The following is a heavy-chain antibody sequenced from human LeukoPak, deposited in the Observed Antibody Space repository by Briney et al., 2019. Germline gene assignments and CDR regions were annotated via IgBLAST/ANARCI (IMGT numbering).Heavy chain of an antibody. CDR3: AKTYYYDSSGYSPHFDY. D-gene: IGHD3-22*01. J-gene: IGHJ4*02. CDR1: GSTVSSNY. V-gene: IGHV3-53*01. Sequence: GGSLSLYCAASGSTVSSNYMSWVRQAPGQGLEWVSVIYSGGSTYYADSPKGRFTISRDNSKNTLYLQMNSLRAEDTAVYYCAKTYYYDSSGYSPHFDYWGQGTLVTVSS. CDR2: IYSGGST.